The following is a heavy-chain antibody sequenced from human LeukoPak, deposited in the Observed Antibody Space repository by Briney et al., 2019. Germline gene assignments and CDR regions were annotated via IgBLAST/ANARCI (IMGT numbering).Heavy chain of an antibody. D-gene: IGHD3-10*01. J-gene: IGHJ4*02. CDR1: GYSFTSYL. CDR2: IYPGDSDT. V-gene: IGHV5-51*01. Sequence: GESLKISCKGSGYSFTSYLIGWVRQMPGKGLEWMGIIYPGDSDTRYSPSFQGQVTISADKSISTAYLQWSSLKASDTAMYYCVGITMVRGVIITSDYWGQGTLVTVSS. CDR3: VGITMVRGVIITSDY.